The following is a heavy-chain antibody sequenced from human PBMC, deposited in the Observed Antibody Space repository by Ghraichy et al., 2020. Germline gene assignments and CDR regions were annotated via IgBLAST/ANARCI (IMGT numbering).Heavy chain of an antibody. J-gene: IGHJ3*02. Sequence: ASVKVSCRAFGYTFTRYGISWVLQVPGQGLEWLGWISTYNGNTNYAQKLQGRVTMTTDTSTSTASMALRSLRSDDTAVYYCARDRHRTLPGAFDIWGQGTMVIVSS. D-gene: IGHD1-1*01. CDR2: ISTYNGNT. CDR3: ARDRHRTLPGAFDI. V-gene: IGHV1-18*01. CDR1: GYTFTRYG.